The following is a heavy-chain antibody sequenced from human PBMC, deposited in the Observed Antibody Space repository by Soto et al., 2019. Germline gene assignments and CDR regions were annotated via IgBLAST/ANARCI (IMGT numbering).Heavy chain of an antibody. CDR3: ARGFSGVVGFFFGMDV. Sequence: QLVQSGAEVKKPGSSVRVSCKASGGIFNNYSVNWVRQAPGQGLEWMGGIIPVFDLIKYELKVQDRLAISADKSTNTAYMDLSSLRSEDTAVYYCARGFSGVVGFFFGMDVWGQGTTVIVSS. CDR1: GGIFNNYS. J-gene: IGHJ6*02. V-gene: IGHV1-69*17. CDR2: IIPVFDLI. D-gene: IGHD3-3*01.